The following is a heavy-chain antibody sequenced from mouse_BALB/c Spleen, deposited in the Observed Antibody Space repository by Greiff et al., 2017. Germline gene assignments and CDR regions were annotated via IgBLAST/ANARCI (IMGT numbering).Heavy chain of an antibody. Sequence: LQQSGPELVKPGASVKISCKASGYTFTDYYINWVKQKPGQGLEWIGWIYPGSGNTKYNEKFKGKATLTVDTSSSTAYMQLSSLTSEDTAVYFCARELYYYGSSYFDYWGQGTTLTVSS. J-gene: IGHJ2*01. D-gene: IGHD1-1*01. CDR2: IYPGSGNT. V-gene: IGHV1-84*02. CDR3: ARELYYYGSSYFDY. CDR1: GYTFTDYY.